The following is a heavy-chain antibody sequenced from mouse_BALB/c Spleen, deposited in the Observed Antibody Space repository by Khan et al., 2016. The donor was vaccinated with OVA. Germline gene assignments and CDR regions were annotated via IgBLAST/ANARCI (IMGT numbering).Heavy chain of an antibody. CDR1: GYTFTNYG. CDR3: ARSRVYYYGSSYGYFDY. CDR2: INTYTGEP. D-gene: IGHD1-1*01. V-gene: IGHV9-3-1*01. J-gene: IGHJ2*01. Sequence: QIQLVQSGPELKKPGETVKISCKASGYTFTNYGMNWVKQAPGKGLKWMGWINTYTGEPTYADDFKGRFAFSLETSASTAYLQINNLKNEDTATYSCARSRVYYYGSSYGYFDYWGQGTTLTVSS.